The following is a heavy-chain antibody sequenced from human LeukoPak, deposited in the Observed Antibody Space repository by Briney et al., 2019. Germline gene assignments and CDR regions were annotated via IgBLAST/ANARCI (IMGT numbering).Heavy chain of an antibody. V-gene: IGHV3-23*01. J-gene: IGHJ4*02. CDR1: GFTFSSYA. D-gene: IGHD2-2*01. Sequence: GGSLRLSCAASGFTFSSYAMSWVRQAPGKGLEWVSAISGSGGSTYYADSVKGRFTISRDNSKNTLYLQMNSPRAEDTALYYCATGYCSSTSCFYFDYWGQGALVTVSS. CDR2: ISGSGGST. CDR3: ATGYCSSTSCFYFDY.